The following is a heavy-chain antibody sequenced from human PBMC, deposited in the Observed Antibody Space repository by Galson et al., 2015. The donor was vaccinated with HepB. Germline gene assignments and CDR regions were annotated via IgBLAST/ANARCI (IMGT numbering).Heavy chain of an antibody. D-gene: IGHD3-22*01. V-gene: IGHV1-3*01. CDR1: GYSFTSFA. J-gene: IGHJ4*02. Sequence: SVKVSCKASGYSFTSFAIHWVRQAPGQGLEWMGWVNPGNGKTKYSQKSQGRISITRDTSATTAYMELSSLRSGDTAVYYCARERGGFYYLDYWGQGTLVTVSS. CDR2: VNPGNGKT. CDR3: ARERGGFYYLDY.